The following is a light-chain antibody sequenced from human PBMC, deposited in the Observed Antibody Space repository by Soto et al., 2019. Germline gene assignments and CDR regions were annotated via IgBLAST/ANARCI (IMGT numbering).Light chain of an antibody. V-gene: IGKV2-30*01. CDR2: KVS. CDR1: RSLIYSDGNTY. CDR3: MQGTHWVT. Sequence: DVVMTQSPLSLPVTLGQPASISCRSSRSLIYSDGNTYLNWFQQRPGQSPRRLIYKVSNRDSGVPDRFSGSGSGTDFTLKISRVEAEDVGVYYCMQGTHWVTFGQGTKVEIK. J-gene: IGKJ1*01.